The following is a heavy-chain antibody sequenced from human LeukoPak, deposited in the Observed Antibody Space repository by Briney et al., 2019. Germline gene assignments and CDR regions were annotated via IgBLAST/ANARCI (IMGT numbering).Heavy chain of an antibody. CDR2: INHSGST. CDR1: GGSISGYY. V-gene: IGHV4-34*01. J-gene: IGHJ4*02. D-gene: IGHD2-2*01. CDR3: ARGRSMEDIVVVPAADPGDY. Sequence: SETLSLTCTVSGGSISGYYWSWIRQPPGKGLEWIGEINHSGSTNYNPSLKSRVTISVDTSKNQFSLKLSSVTAADTAVYYCARGRSMEDIVVVPAADPGDYWGQGTLVTVSS.